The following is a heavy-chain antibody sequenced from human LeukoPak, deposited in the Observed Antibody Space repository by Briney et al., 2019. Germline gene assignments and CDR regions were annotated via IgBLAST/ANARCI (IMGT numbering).Heavy chain of an antibody. J-gene: IGHJ4*02. Sequence: SETLSLTCTVSGGSISSYYWSWIRQPPGKGLEWIGYIYYSGSTNYNPSLKSRVTISVDTSKNQFSLKLSSVTAADTAVYYCARHTGYYGSGSYFDYWGQGTLVTVSS. V-gene: IGHV4-59*08. CDR2: IYYSGST. CDR1: GGSISSYY. CDR3: ARHTGYYGSGSYFDY. D-gene: IGHD3-10*01.